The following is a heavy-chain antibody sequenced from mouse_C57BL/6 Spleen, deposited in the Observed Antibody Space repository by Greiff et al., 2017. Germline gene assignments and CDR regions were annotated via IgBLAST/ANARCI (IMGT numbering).Heavy chain of an antibody. J-gene: IGHJ3*01. Sequence: DVLLVKSGGGLVKPGGSLKLSCAASGFTFSSYAMSWVRQTPEKRLEWVATISDGGSYTYYPDNVKGRFTISRDNAKNNLYLQMSHLKSEDTAMYYCARDESNSWFAYWGQGTLVTVSA. D-gene: IGHD2-5*01. V-gene: IGHV5-4*01. CDR1: GFTFSSYA. CDR2: ISDGGSYT. CDR3: ARDESNSWFAY.